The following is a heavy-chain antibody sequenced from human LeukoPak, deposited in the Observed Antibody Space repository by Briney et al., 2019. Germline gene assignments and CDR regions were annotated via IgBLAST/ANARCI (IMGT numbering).Heavy chain of an antibody. CDR1: GGTFSSYA. CDR2: FIPIFGTA. D-gene: IGHD6-13*01. Sequence: SVKVSCKASGGTFSSYAISWVRQAPGQGLEWMGGFIPIFGTANYAQKFQGRVTITTDESTSTAYMELSSLRSEDTAVYYCARDALSSSWYRNWFDPWGQGTLVTVSS. CDR3: ARDALSSSWYRNWFDP. V-gene: IGHV1-69*05. J-gene: IGHJ5*02.